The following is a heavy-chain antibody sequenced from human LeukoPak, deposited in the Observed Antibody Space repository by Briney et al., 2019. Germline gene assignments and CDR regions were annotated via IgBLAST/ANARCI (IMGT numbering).Heavy chain of an antibody. J-gene: IGHJ3*02. Sequence: GGSLRLSCAASRVTFSNYWMHWVRQAPGKGLVWVSRINSVGSSTGYADSVRGRFTISRDNARNTLYLQMNSLRAEDTAVYYCASHGDYDAFDIWGQGTMVTVSS. CDR1: RVTFSNYW. CDR2: INSVGSST. CDR3: ASHGDYDAFDI. V-gene: IGHV3-74*01. D-gene: IGHD4-17*01.